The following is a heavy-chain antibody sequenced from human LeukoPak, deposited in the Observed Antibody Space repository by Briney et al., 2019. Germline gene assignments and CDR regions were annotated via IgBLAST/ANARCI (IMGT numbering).Heavy chain of an antibody. CDR1: GFTFSSYG. CDR2: ISDDGSNK. Sequence: GGSLRLSCAASGFTFSSYGMHWVRQAPGKGLEWVAVISDDGSNKYYADSVKGRFTISRDNSKNTLYVQMNSLRAEDTAVYYCAKGMSGSGSFDYWGQGTLVTVSS. J-gene: IGHJ4*02. V-gene: IGHV3-30*18. CDR3: AKGMSGSGSFDY. D-gene: IGHD6-19*01.